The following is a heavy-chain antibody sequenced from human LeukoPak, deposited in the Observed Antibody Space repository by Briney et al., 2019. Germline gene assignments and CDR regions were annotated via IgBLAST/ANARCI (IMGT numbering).Heavy chain of an antibody. D-gene: IGHD3-22*01. CDR1: GGSISSYY. V-gene: IGHV4-4*07. CDR2: IYTSGST. CDR3: ARDASSGYYYYYYYYMDV. J-gene: IGHJ6*03. Sequence: PSETLSLTCTVSGGSISSYYWSWIRQPAGKGLEWIGRIYTSGSTNYNPSLKSRVTMSVDTSKNQFSLKLSSVTAADTAVYYCARDASSGYYYYYYYYMDVWGKGTTVTVSS.